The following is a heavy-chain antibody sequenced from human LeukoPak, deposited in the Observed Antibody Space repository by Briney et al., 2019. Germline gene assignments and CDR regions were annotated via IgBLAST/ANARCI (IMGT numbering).Heavy chain of an antibody. V-gene: IGHV3-48*03. CDR2: ISSSGTTI. J-gene: IGHJ6*02. CDR1: EFTFSSYE. Sequence: GGSLRLSCAASEFTFSSYEMNWVRQAPGKGLEWVSYISSSGTTIYYAESVKGRFTISRDNAKNSLYLQMNSLRVEDTAVYYCARWGYYYYGMDVWGQGTTVTVS. D-gene: IGHD3-16*01. CDR3: ARWGYYYYGMDV.